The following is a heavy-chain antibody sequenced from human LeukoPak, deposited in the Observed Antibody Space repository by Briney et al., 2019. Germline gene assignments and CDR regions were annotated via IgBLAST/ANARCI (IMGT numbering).Heavy chain of an antibody. CDR1: GFTFSSYS. Sequence: GGSLRLSCAASGFTFSSYSMSWVRQAPGKGLEWVSVIGNSGGRTFYADSVKGRFTISRDNSRNTVHLQMNFLRAEDTAVYFCAKRASGSGTSLYHFDYWGQGALVTVSS. CDR2: IGNSGGRT. D-gene: IGHD3-10*01. V-gene: IGHV3-23*01. CDR3: AKRASGSGTSLYHFDY. J-gene: IGHJ4*02.